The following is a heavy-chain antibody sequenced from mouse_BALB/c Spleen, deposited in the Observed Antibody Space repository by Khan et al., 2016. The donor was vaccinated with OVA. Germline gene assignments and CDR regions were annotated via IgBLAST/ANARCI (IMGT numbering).Heavy chain of an antibody. D-gene: IGHD2-10*01. V-gene: IGHV9-3-1*01. Sequence: QIQLVQSGPELKKPGETVKISCKASGYTFTKYGMNWVKRAPGKGLKWMGWINTYTGEPTYADDFNGRFAFSLETSASTAYLQINNLKNEDTATYFCARPPYFSYVLDNWGQGTSVTVSS. J-gene: IGHJ4*01. CDR1: GYTFTKYG. CDR2: INTYTGEP. CDR3: ARPPYFSYVLDN.